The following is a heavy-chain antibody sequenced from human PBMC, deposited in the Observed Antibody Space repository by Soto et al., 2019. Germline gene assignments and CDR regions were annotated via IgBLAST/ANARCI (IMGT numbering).Heavy chain of an antibody. J-gene: IGHJ3*02. D-gene: IGHD3-16*01. CDR1: GYTFTSYD. CDR2: MNPNSGNT. V-gene: IGHV1-8*01. CDR3: ASCPYDDVSDTLNAFDI. Sequence: ASVKVSCKASGYTFTSYDINWVRQATGQGLEWMGWMNPNSGNTGYAQKFQGRVTMTRNTSISTAYMELSSLRSEDTAVYYCASCPYDDVSDTLNAFDIWGQGTMVTVSS.